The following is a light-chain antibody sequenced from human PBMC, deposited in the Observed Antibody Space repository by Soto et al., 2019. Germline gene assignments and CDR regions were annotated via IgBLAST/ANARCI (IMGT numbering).Light chain of an antibody. CDR1: QGISSY. Sequence: DIQLTQSPSFLSASVGDRVTITCRASQGISSYLAWYQQKPGKAPKLLIYAASTLQSGVPSRFSGSGSGTEFTLTIISLQPEDFASYYCQQLFSYPLFTFGPGTKVDIK. CDR2: AAS. V-gene: IGKV1-9*01. J-gene: IGKJ3*01. CDR3: QQLFSYPLFT.